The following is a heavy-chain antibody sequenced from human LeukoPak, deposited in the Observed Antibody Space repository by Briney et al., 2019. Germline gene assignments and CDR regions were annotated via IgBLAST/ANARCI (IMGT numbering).Heavy chain of an antibody. J-gene: IGHJ2*01. CDR2: ISYTGST. CDR1: GGSISSYF. CDR3: ARKSSRGGFNGYDFWYFDL. V-gene: IGHV4-59*08. Sequence: PSETLSLTCTVSGGSISSYFWSWLRHPPGNPLDLIGYISYTGSTDSNPSLKSRFTLSVDTSKNRLSLKLSSVTAADTAVYYCARKSSRGGFNGYDFWYFDLRGRGTLVTVSS. D-gene: IGHD5-12*01.